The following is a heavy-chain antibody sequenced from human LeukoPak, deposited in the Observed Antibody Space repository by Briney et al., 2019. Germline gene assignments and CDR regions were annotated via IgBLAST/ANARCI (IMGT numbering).Heavy chain of an antibody. V-gene: IGHV4-34*01. D-gene: IGHD4-23*01. CDR1: GGSFSGYY. CDR3: AREAYGGNSGYDY. J-gene: IGHJ4*02. CDR2: INHSGST. Sequence: SETLSLTCAVYGGSFSGYYWSWIRQPPGKGLEWIGEINHSGSTNYNPSLKSRVTISVDTSKNQFSLKLSSATAADTAVYYCAREAYGGNSGYDYWGQGTLVTVSS.